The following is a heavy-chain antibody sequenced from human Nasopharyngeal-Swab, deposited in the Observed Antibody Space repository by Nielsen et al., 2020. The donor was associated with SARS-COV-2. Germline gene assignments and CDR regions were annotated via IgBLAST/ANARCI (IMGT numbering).Heavy chain of an antibody. Sequence: SLKISCAASGFTFDDYAMHWVRQAPGKGLEWVSGISWNSGSIGYADSVKGRFTISRDNAKNSLYLQMNSLRAEDTALYYCVHSGYDAFDIWGQGTMVTVSS. V-gene: IGHV3-9*01. D-gene: IGHD3-22*01. CDR2: ISWNSGSI. CDR1: GFTFDDYA. J-gene: IGHJ3*02. CDR3: VHSGYDAFDI.